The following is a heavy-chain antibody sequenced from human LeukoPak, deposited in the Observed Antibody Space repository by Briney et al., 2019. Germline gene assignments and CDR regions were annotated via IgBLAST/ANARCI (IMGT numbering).Heavy chain of an antibody. Sequence: GGSLRLSCSASGFTFSIYAIHWVRQAPGKGLEYVSAIISSGGSTYYADSVKGRFTISRDNSKNTLYLQMSSLRPEDTAVYYCVKDKVAVTSQGCFDYWGQGTLVTVSS. CDR2: IISSGGST. J-gene: IGHJ4*02. CDR1: GFTFSIYA. D-gene: IGHD2-15*01. V-gene: IGHV3-64D*06. CDR3: VKDKVAVTSQGCFDY.